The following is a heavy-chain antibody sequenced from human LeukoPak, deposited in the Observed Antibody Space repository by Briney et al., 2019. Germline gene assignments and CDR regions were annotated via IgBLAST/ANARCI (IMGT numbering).Heavy chain of an antibody. CDR1: GFTFSSYS. Sequence: GGSLRLSCAASGFTFSSYSMNWVRQAPGKGLECVSSISSSSSYIYYADSVKGRFTISRDNAKNSLYLQMNSLRAEDTAVYYCARDPFTRSSSPGDYYYMDVSGKGTTVTVSS. V-gene: IGHV3-21*01. J-gene: IGHJ6*03. D-gene: IGHD6-19*01. CDR3: ARDPFTRSSSPGDYYYMDV. CDR2: ISSSSSYI.